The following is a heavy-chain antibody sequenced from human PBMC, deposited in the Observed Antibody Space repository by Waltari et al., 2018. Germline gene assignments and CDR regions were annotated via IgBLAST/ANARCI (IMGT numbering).Heavy chain of an antibody. D-gene: IGHD3-10*01. Sequence: EVQLVESGGGLVQPGRSLRLSCAASGFTFDDYAMHWVRQAPGKGLEWGSGISWNSGSIGYADSVKGRFTIARDNAKNSLYLQMNSLRAEDTALYYCARDASLLWFRELFNWFDPWGQGTLVTVSS. CDR1: GFTFDDYA. CDR3: ARDASLLWFRELFNWFDP. J-gene: IGHJ5*02. CDR2: ISWNSGSI. V-gene: IGHV3-9*01.